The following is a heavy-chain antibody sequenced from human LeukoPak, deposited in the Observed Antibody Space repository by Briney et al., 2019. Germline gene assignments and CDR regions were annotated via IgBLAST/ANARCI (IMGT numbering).Heavy chain of an antibody. D-gene: IGHD1-26*01. Sequence: SETLSLTCTVSGGSISSSSYYWGWIRQPPGKGLEWIGSIYYSGSTYYNPSLKSRVTISVDTSKNQFSLKLSSVTAADTAVYHWAKNGQSGFSFDPWGRGTLVTVSS. CDR3: AKNGQSGFSFDP. J-gene: IGHJ5*02. CDR2: IYYSGST. V-gene: IGHV4-39*07. CDR1: GGSISSSSYY.